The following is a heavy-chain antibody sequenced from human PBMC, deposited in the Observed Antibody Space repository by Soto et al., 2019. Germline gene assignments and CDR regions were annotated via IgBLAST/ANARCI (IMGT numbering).Heavy chain of an antibody. V-gene: IGHV1-3*01. Sequence: EASVKVSCKASGYTFTSYAMHWVRQAPGQRLEWMGWINAGNGNTKYSQKFQGRVTITRDTSASTAYMELSSLRSEDTAVYYCARGATVTTGYFQHWGQGTLVTVSS. J-gene: IGHJ1*01. D-gene: IGHD4-17*01. CDR2: INAGNGNT. CDR3: ARGATVTTGYFQH. CDR1: GYTFTSYA.